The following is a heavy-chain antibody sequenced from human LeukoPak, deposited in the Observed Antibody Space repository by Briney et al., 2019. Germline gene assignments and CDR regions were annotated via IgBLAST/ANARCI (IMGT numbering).Heavy chain of an antibody. J-gene: IGHJ5*02. V-gene: IGHV4-59*01. CDR1: GGSISTYY. CDR3: ARVQFLGWFDP. CDR2: IYYSGST. D-gene: IGHD3-10*01. Sequence: SETLSLTCTVSGGSISTYYGNWIRQAPGKGLEWIGYIYYSGSTNYNPSLKSRVTISVDTSKNQFSLKLNSVTAADTAVYYCARVQFLGWFDPWGQGTLVTVSS.